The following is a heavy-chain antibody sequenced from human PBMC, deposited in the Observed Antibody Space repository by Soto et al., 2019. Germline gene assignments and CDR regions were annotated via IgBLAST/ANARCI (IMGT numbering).Heavy chain of an antibody. D-gene: IGHD3-10*01. J-gene: IGHJ6*03. V-gene: IGHV1-2*04. CDR3: ARESAGAPAPLDYYYFDMDV. CDR1: GDTFTDYY. Sequence: QVQLVQSGAEVKKPGASVTVSCRSSGDTFTDYYIHWVRQAPGQGLAWMGWINPNSGVTKYAQKFQGWGTMTRDTSIRTVYMQLSRLRSDDTSVYYCARESAGAPAPLDYYYFDMDVWGTGTTVTVSS. CDR2: INPNSGVT.